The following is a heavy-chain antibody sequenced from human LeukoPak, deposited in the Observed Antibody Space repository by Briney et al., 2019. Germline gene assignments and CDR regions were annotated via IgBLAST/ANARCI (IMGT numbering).Heavy chain of an antibody. D-gene: IGHD3-16*01. Sequence: SETLSLTCTVSGGSMSPYHWGWIRQPPGKGLEWTGYIYYSGSTNYNPSLKSRVTISVDTSKNQFSLKLSSVTAADTAVYYCARRSLGKGSWFDPWGQGTLVTVSS. V-gene: IGHV4-59*08. CDR3: ARRSLGKGSWFDP. J-gene: IGHJ5*02. CDR2: IYYSGST. CDR1: GGSMSPYH.